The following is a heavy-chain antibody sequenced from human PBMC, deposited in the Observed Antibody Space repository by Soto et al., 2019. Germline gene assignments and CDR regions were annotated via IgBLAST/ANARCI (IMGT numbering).Heavy chain of an antibody. CDR1: GFTFSDYS. CDR2: ISTTSTYT. D-gene: IGHD1-1*01. CDR3: ARDPGTATFES. Sequence: QVQLVESGGGLVKPGGSLKLTCTASGFTFSDYSMSWIRQAPGKGLEWVSYISTTSTYTGYADSVKGRFTITRDNAKNSLFLQVNNLRAEDTAVYYCARDPGTATFESWGQGTLVTVSS. V-gene: IGHV3-11*05. J-gene: IGHJ4*01.